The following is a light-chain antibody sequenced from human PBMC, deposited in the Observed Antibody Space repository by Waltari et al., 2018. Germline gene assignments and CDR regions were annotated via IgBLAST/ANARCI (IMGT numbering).Light chain of an antibody. Sequence: GDRVIITCRASQGIAKLLAWYQQKPGKAPKSLIHSASTLHGGVPARFTGSGSWTDFNLTISGLQPEDLATYYCQQYFSYPITFGQGTRL. CDR3: QQYFSYPIT. CDR1: QGIAKL. V-gene: IGKV1-16*01. J-gene: IGKJ5*01. CDR2: SAS.